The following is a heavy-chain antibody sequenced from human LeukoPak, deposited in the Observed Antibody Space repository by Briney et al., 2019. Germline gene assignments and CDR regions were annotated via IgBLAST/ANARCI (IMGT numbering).Heavy chain of an antibody. J-gene: IGHJ4*02. Sequence: SQTLSLTCTVSGGSISSGSYYWSWIRQPAGKGLEWIGRIYTSGSTNYNPSLKSRATISVDTSKNQFSLKLISVTAADTAVYYCARDYYDSSGYPGFDYWGQGTLVTVSS. CDR2: IYTSGST. CDR1: GGSISSGSYY. D-gene: IGHD3-22*01. CDR3: ARDYYDSSGYPGFDY. V-gene: IGHV4-61*02.